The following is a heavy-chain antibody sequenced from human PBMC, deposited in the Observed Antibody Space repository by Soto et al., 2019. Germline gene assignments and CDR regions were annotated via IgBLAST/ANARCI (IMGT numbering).Heavy chain of an antibody. Sequence: EVQLLESGGGLVQPGGSLRLSCAASGFTFSSYALSWVRLAPGKGLEWASAISGSGAGTYYADSVKGRFTISRDNSKNTLYLQMNSLRAEDTAVYYCANSIAAAGIAMDYWGQGTLVTVSS. CDR1: GFTFSSYA. CDR3: ANSIAAAGIAMDY. J-gene: IGHJ4*02. D-gene: IGHD6-13*01. V-gene: IGHV3-23*01. CDR2: ISGSGAGT.